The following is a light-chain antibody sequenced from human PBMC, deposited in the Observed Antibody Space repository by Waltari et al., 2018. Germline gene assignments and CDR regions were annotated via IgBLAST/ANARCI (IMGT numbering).Light chain of an antibody. CDR3: QQYFRTPAT. CDR1: QSVLYSSNNKNY. CDR2: WAS. J-gene: IGKJ1*01. V-gene: IGKV4-1*01. Sequence: DIVMTQSPDSLAVSLGARATISCQSSQSVLYSSNNKNYLAWYQQKPRQPPKLLIYWASTRESGVPERFSGSGSETDFTLTISSLQAEDVAVYHCQQYFRTPATFGQGTRVEIK.